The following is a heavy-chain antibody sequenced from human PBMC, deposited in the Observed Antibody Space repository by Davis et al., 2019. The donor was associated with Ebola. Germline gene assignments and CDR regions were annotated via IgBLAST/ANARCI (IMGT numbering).Heavy chain of an antibody. Sequence: KVSCKGSGYSFTSYWLGWVRQLPGKGLEWMGIIYPGDSDTRYSPSFQGQVTISADNSISTAYLQWGSLKASDTAMYYCARRVTTLEGGMDVWGQGTTVTVSS. CDR3: ARRVTTLEGGMDV. CDR1: GYSFTSYW. J-gene: IGHJ6*02. V-gene: IGHV5-51*01. CDR2: IYPGDSDT. D-gene: IGHD3-3*01.